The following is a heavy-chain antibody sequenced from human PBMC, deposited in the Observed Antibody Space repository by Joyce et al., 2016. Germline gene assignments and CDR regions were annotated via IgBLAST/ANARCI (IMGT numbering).Heavy chain of an antibody. CDR1: GFTVSNNY. Sequence: EVQLVESGGGLIQPGGSLGLSCAASGFTVSNNYMTWVRQAPGKGLGWVSFIYSGGDTYYADSVKGRFTISRDKNTLYLQMNSLRVEDTAVYYCARVPGFHWGQGTLVTVSS. V-gene: IGHV3-53*01. CDR2: IYSGGDT. CDR3: ARVPGFH. J-gene: IGHJ4*02.